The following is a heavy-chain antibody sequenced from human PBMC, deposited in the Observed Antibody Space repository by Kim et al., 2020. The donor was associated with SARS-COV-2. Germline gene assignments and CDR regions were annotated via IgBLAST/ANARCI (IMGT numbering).Heavy chain of an antibody. J-gene: IGHJ5*02. D-gene: IGHD3-9*01. CDR2: IIPIYGTA. Sequence: SVKVSCKASGGTFSSYAISWVRQAPGQGLEWMGGIIPIYGTANYAQKFQGRVTITADESTSTAYMELSSLRSEDTAVYYCARFPGDFDWVIPHWFDPWGQGTLVTVSS. CDR3: ARFPGDFDWVIPHWFDP. V-gene: IGHV1-69*13. CDR1: GGTFSSYA.